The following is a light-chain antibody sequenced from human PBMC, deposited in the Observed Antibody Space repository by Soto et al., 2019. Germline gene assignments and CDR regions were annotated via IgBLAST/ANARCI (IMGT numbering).Light chain of an antibody. CDR3: QQYHSYAWT. J-gene: IGKJ1*01. CDR1: QSISDW. Sequence: DIQMTQSPSTLSASVGDRVTITCRATQSISDWLAWYRQKPGRAPKLLIYRASSLESGVPSRFSGSGSGTEFTLTISSLQPDDFATYYCQQYHSYAWTFGQGTKVEIK. CDR2: RAS. V-gene: IGKV1-5*03.